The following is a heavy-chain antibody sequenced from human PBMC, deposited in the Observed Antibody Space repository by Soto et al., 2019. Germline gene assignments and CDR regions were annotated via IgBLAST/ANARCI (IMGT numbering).Heavy chain of an antibody. V-gene: IGHV3-23*01. CDR1: GFTFSSYA. CDR2: ISGSGGST. CDR3: AKDFLRCSSTSCPFDY. Sequence: EVQLLESGGGLVQPGGSLRLSCAASGFTFSSYAMSWVRQAPGKGLEWVSAISGSGGSTYYADSVKGWFTISRDNSKNTLYLQMNSLRAEDTAVYYCAKDFLRCSSTSCPFDYWGQGTLVTVSS. D-gene: IGHD2-2*01. J-gene: IGHJ4*02.